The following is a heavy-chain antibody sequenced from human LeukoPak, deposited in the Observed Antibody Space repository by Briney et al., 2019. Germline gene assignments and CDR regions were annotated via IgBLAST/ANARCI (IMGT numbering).Heavy chain of an antibody. V-gene: IGHV3-23*01. Sequence: PGGSLRLSCAASGFTFSSYAMSWVRQAPGKGLEWVSAISGSGGSTYYADSVKGRFTISRDNSKNTLYLQMNRLRAEDTAVYYCAKVRTNWNDADFDYWGQGTLVTVSS. CDR3: AKVRTNWNDADFDY. CDR1: GFTFSSYA. CDR2: ISGSGGST. D-gene: IGHD1-20*01. J-gene: IGHJ4*02.